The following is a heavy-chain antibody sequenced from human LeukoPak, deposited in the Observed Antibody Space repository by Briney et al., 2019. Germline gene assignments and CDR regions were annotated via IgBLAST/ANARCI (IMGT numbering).Heavy chain of an antibody. CDR2: IYSGGST. J-gene: IGHJ6*03. CDR3: ARVHQGGDSYYMDV. D-gene: IGHD4-17*01. V-gene: IGHV3-53*01. Sequence: GGTLRLSCAASGFTFSSYGMSWVRQAPGKGLEWVSVIYSGGSTYYADSVKGRFTISRDNSKNTLYLQMNSLRAEDTAVYYCARVHQGGDSYYMDVWGKGTTVTISS. CDR1: GFTFSSYG.